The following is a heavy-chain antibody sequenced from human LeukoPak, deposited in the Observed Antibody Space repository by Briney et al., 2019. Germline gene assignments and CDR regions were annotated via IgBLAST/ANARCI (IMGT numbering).Heavy chain of an antibody. Sequence: ASVKVSCKASGYTFTSYGISWVRQAPGQGLEWMGWISAYNGNTNYAQKLQGRVTMTADTSTSTAYMEPRSLRSDDTAVYYCARARYCSSTSCSEFDYWGQGTLVTVSS. CDR1: GYTFTSYG. CDR3: ARARYCSSTSCSEFDY. CDR2: ISAYNGNT. V-gene: IGHV1-18*01. J-gene: IGHJ4*02. D-gene: IGHD2-2*01.